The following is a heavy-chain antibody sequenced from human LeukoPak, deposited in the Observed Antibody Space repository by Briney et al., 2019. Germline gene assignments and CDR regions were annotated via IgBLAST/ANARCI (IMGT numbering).Heavy chain of an antibody. CDR1: GGSISSSNW. CDR3: ARDFEGSSGLFDY. V-gene: IGHV4-4*02. D-gene: IGHD6-19*01. J-gene: IGHJ4*02. Sequence: SETLSLTCAVSGGSISSSNWWSWVRQPPGKGLEWIGEIYHSGSTNYNPSLKSRVTISVDKSKNQFSLKLSSVTAADTAVYYCARDFEGSSGLFDYWGQGTLVTVSS. CDR2: IYHSGST.